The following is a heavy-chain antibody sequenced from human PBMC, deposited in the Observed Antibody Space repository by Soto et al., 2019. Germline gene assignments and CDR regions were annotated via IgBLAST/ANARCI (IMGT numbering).Heavy chain of an antibody. CDR1: GFTFSSYS. Sequence: GGSLRLSCAASGFTFSSYSMNWVRQAPGKGLEWVSSISSSSSYIYYADSVKGRFTISRDNAKNSLYLQMNSLRAEDTAVYYCARAYDILTGYYTAWGQGTLVTVSS. D-gene: IGHD3-9*01. V-gene: IGHV3-21*01. J-gene: IGHJ5*02. CDR3: ARAYDILTGYYTA. CDR2: ISSSSSYI.